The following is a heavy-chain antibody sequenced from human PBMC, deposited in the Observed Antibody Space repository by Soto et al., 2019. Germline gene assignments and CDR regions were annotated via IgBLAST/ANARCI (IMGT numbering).Heavy chain of an antibody. Sequence: GGSLRLSCAASGFTLSNYWMSWVRQAPGKGLEWVTNIKQDGSEIYYVDSVKGRFTISRDNARNSGFLQMNRLRAEDTAVYFCARVRTENDYGMDVWGRGTTVTVSS. CDR1: GFTLSNYW. J-gene: IGHJ6*02. V-gene: IGHV3-7*05. CDR2: IKQDGSEI. CDR3: ARVRTENDYGMDV.